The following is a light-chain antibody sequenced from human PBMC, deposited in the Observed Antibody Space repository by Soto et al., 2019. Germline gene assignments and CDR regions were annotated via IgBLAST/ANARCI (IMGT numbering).Light chain of an antibody. Sequence: DIQMTQSPSTLSASVGDRVTITCRASQSINNWLAWYQQTPGKAPKLLIYDASSLESGVPSRFIGSGSGTEFTLIISSIQPDDFATYYCQQYNSFSGAFGPGTKVDI. J-gene: IGKJ1*01. CDR1: QSINNW. CDR3: QQYNSFSGA. V-gene: IGKV1-5*01. CDR2: DAS.